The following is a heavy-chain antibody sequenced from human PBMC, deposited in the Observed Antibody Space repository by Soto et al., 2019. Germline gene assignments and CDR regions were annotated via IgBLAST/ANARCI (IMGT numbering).Heavy chain of an antibody. D-gene: IGHD3-16*01. CDR1: GFSLSTSGVG. CDR3: AHRRGFWAHYYYGMDV. J-gene: IGHJ6*02. V-gene: IGHV2-5*02. Sequence: SGPTLVNPTQTLTLTCTFSGFSLSTSGVGVGWIRQPPGKALEWLALIYWDDDKRYSPSLKSRLTITKDTSKNQVVLTMTNMDPVDTATYYCAHRRGFWAHYYYGMDVWGQGTTVTVSS. CDR2: IYWDDDK.